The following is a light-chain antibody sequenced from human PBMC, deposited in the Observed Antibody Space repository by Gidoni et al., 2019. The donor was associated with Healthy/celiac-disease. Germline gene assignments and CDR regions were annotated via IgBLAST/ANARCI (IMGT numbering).Light chain of an antibody. CDR2: AAS. CDR3: QQSYRTPLT. J-gene: IGKJ4*01. V-gene: IGKV1-39*01. CDR1: QSISSY. Sequence: DIQMTQSPSSLSASVGDRVTITCRASQSISSYLNWYQQQPGKAPKRLIYAASSLQSGVPSRFSGSRSCTDFTLTISSLQPEDFATYYCQQSYRTPLTCGGGTKVEIK.